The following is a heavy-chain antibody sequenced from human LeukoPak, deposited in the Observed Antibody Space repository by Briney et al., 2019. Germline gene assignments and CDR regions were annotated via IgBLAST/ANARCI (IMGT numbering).Heavy chain of an antibody. CDR1: GFTVSSNY. V-gene: IGHV3-66*01. CDR3: ATVGRGNIYGYVDL. CDR2: IYFGSST. Sequence: GGSLRLSCAASGFTVSSNYMSWVRQTPGKGLEWVSVIYFGSSTYYADSVKGRFTIFRDNSKNNVYLQMNSLRAEDTALYYCATVGRGNIYGYVDLWGQGTLVIVSS. D-gene: IGHD5-18*01. J-gene: IGHJ4*02.